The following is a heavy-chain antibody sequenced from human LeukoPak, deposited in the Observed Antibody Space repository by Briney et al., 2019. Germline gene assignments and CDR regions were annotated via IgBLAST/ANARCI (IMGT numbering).Heavy chain of an antibody. Sequence: GGSLRLSCAASGFTFSSYDMHWVRQATGKGLEWVSAIGTAGDTYYPGSVKGRFTISRENAKNSLYLQMNSLRAGDTAVYYCARGITMVRGVHYFDYWGQGTLVTVSS. CDR3: ARGITMVRGVHYFDY. J-gene: IGHJ4*02. CDR1: GFTFSSYD. CDR2: IGTAGDT. D-gene: IGHD3-10*01. V-gene: IGHV3-13*01.